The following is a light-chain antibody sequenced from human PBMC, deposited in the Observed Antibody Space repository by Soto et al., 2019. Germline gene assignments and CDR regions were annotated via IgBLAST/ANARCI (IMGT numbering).Light chain of an antibody. V-gene: IGLV2-8*01. J-gene: IGLJ2*01. CDR3: SSYTGTNNFVV. Sequence: QSALTQPPSASGSPGQSVTISCTGTSSNVGAYKYVSWYQQHPGKAPKLIIYEVSNRPSGVPDRFSGSKSGNTASLTVSGLQAEDEAGYFCSSYTGTNNFVVFGGGTKVTVL. CDR2: EVS. CDR1: SSNVGAYKY.